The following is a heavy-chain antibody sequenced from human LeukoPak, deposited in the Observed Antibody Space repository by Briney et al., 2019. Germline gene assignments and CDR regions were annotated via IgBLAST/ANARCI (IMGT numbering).Heavy chain of an antibody. Sequence: GASVKLSCTASGYTFTSYGISWVRQAPGKGLEWMRWVSDYNGNKNYAQKLQGRVTMTTDTSTSTAYMELRSLRSDDTAVYYCARGDSYGDYVSYFDYWGQGALVTVSS. V-gene: IGHV1-18*01. J-gene: IGHJ4*02. CDR2: VSDYNGNK. CDR3: ARGDSYGDYVSYFDY. D-gene: IGHD4-17*01. CDR1: GYTFTSYG.